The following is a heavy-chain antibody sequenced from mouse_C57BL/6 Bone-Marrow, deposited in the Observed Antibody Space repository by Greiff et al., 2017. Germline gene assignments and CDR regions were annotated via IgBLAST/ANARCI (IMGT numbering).Heavy chain of an antibody. J-gene: IGHJ1*03. CDR2: INPNNGGT. CDR1: GYTFTDYN. D-gene: IGHD2-3*01. Sequence: EVKLMESGPELVKPGASVKIPCKASGYTFTDYNMDWVKQSHGKSLEWIGDINPNNGGTIYNQKFKGKATLTVDKSSSTAYMELRSLTSEDTAVYYCARRYDGYVWYFDVWGTGTTVTVSS. CDR3: ARRYDGYVWYFDV. V-gene: IGHV1-18*01.